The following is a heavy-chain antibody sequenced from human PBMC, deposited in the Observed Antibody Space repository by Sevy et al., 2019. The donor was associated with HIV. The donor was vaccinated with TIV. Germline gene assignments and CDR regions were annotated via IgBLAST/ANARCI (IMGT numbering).Heavy chain of an antibody. Sequence: GASVKVSCKVSGYTLTELSMHWVRQAPGKGLEWMGGFDPEDGETIYAQKFQGRVTMTEDTSTDTAYMELSSLRSEDTAVYYCATDLGSGSLHGVGYWGQGTLVTVSS. D-gene: IGHD1-26*01. V-gene: IGHV1-24*01. CDR2: FDPEDGET. J-gene: IGHJ4*02. CDR3: ATDLGSGSLHGVGY. CDR1: GYTLTELS.